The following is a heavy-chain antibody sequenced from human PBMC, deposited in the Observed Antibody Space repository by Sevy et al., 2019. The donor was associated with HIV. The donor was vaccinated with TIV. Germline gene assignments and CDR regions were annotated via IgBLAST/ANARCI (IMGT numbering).Heavy chain of an antibody. CDR1: GYSFTSYW. CDR2: IYPGDSGA. D-gene: IGHD3-22*01. Sequence: GESLKISCKGSGYSFTSYWIGWVRQMPGKGLEWMGIIYPGDSGARYSPAFQGQVTISADKSIRTAYLQWSSLKASDTAMYDCARLDDSSGQAFYWGQGTLVTVSS. CDR3: ARLDDSSGQAFY. J-gene: IGHJ4*02. V-gene: IGHV5-51*01.